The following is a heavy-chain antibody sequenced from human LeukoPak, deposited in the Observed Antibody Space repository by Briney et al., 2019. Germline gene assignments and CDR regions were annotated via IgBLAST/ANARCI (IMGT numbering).Heavy chain of an antibody. D-gene: IGHD2-8*01. J-gene: IGHJ4*02. CDR1: GFTFSSYA. CDR2: IGGSGGST. V-gene: IGHV3-23*01. CDR3: AKDRSCTNDICHGDFDY. Sequence: GGSLRLSCAASGFTFSSYAVSWVRQAPGKGLEWASSIGGSGGSTYSADSVKGRFTISRDNSKNTLYLQMNSLRAEDTALYYCAKDRSCTNDICHGDFDYWGQGTLVTVSS.